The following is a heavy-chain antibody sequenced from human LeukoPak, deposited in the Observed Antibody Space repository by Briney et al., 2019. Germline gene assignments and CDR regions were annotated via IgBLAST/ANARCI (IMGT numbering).Heavy chain of an antibody. Sequence: GGSLRLSCAASGFTVSSNYMTWVRQAPGKGLEWVSVIYSGGSTYYADSVKGRFTISSDNSKNTLYLQMNSLRAEDTAVYYCATRSAYYTYYFDYWGQGTLVTVSS. V-gene: IGHV3-53*01. J-gene: IGHJ4*02. CDR3: ATRSAYYTYYFDY. D-gene: IGHD3-22*01. CDR1: GFTVSSNY. CDR2: IYSGGST.